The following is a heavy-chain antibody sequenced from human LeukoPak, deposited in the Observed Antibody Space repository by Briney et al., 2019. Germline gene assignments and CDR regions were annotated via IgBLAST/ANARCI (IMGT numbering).Heavy chain of an antibody. CDR1: GITLSNYD. CDR3: ARDMSRFTYDFWSGYYPQVDY. V-gene: IGHV3-11*01. CDR2: ISSSGSTI. D-gene: IGHD3-3*01. Sequence: PGGSLRLSCAVSGITLSNYDMSWIRQAPGKGLEWVSYISSSGSTIYYADSVKGRFTISRDNAKNSLYLQMNSLRAEDTAVYYCARDMSRFTYDFWSGYYPQVDYWGQGTLVTVSS. J-gene: IGHJ4*02.